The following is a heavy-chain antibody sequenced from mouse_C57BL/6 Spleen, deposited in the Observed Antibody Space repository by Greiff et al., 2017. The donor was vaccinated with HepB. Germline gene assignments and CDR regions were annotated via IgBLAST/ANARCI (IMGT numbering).Heavy chain of an antibody. J-gene: IGHJ4*01. V-gene: IGHV1-64*01. CDR1: GYTFTSYW. D-gene: IGHD1-1*01. CDR3: AREGSSYEDYYAMDY. Sequence: VQLQQPGAELVKPGASVKLSCKASGYTFTSYWMHWVKQRPGQGLEWIGMIHPNSGSTNYNEKFKSKATLTVDKSSSTAYMQLSSLTSEDSAVYYCAREGSSYEDYYAMDYWGQGTSVTVSS. CDR2: IHPNSGST.